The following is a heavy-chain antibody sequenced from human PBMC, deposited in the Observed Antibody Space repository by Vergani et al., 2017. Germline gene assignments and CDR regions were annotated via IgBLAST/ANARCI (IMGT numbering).Heavy chain of an antibody. Sequence: QITLKESGPTLVKPPQTLTLTCTFSGFSLSTSGVGVGWIRQPPGKALEWLALIYWNDDKRYSPSLKSRLTTTKDTSKNQVVLTMTNMDPVDTATYYCAHRPPYSSSWYPWFDPWGQGTLVTVSS. CDR3: AHRPPYSSSWYPWFDP. J-gene: IGHJ5*02. CDR2: IYWNDDK. V-gene: IGHV2-5*01. CDR1: GFSLSTSGVG. D-gene: IGHD6-13*01.